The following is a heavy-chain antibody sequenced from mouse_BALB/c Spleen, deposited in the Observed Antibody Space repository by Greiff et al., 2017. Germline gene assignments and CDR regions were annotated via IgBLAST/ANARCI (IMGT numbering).Heavy chain of an antibody. CDR3: AGTRDYAMDY. CDR2: ISSGGSYT. V-gene: IGHV5-6*01. D-gene: IGHD3-3*01. J-gene: IGHJ4*01. Sequence: EVKLVESGGDLVKPGGSLKLSCAASGFTFSSYGMSWVRQTPDKRLEWVATISSGGSYTYYPDSVKGRFTISRDNAKNTLYLQMSSLKSEDTAMYYCAGTRDYAMDYWGQGTSVTVSS. CDR1: GFTFSSYG.